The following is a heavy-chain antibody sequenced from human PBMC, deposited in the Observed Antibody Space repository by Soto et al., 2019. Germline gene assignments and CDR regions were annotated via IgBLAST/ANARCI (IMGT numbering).Heavy chain of an antibody. Sequence: GGSLRLSCAASGFTFSSYWMSWVRQAPGKGLEWVANIKQDGSEKYYVDSVKGRFTISRDNAKNSLYLQMNSLRAEDTAVYYCARDKYDFWSGYYRSYYYYYMDVWGKGTTVTAP. CDR2: IKQDGSEK. CDR1: GFTFSSYW. J-gene: IGHJ6*03. D-gene: IGHD3-3*01. V-gene: IGHV3-7*01. CDR3: ARDKYDFWSGYYRSYYYYYMDV.